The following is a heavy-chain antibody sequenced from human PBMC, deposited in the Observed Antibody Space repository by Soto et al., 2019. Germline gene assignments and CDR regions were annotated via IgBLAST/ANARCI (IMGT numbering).Heavy chain of an antibody. CDR3: TTENCDYYDSSGSYYFDY. V-gene: IGHV3-15*01. J-gene: IGHJ4*02. D-gene: IGHD3-22*01. CDR1: GFTFSNAW. Sequence: GGSLRLSCAASGFTFSNAWMSWVRQAPGKGLEWVGRIKSKTDGGTTDYAAPVKGRFTMSRDDSKNTRYLQMNSLKTEDTAVYYSTTENCDYYDSSGSYYFDYWGQGTLVTVSS. CDR2: IKSKTDGGTT.